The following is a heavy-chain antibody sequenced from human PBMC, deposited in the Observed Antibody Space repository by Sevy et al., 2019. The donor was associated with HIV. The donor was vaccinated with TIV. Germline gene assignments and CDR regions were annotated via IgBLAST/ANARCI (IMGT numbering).Heavy chain of an antibody. V-gene: IGHV1-8*01. CDR2: MNPNSGNT. CDR1: GYTCTSYD. D-gene: IGHD3-3*01. J-gene: IGHJ6*02. CDR3: ARGRNYDFWSGYYTGINYYYGMDV. Sequence: ASVKVSCKASGYTCTSYDINWVRQATGQGLEWMGWMNPNSGNTGYAQKFQGRVTMTRNTSISTAYMELSSLRSEDTAVYYCARGRNYDFWSGYYTGINYYYGMDVWGQGTTVTVSS.